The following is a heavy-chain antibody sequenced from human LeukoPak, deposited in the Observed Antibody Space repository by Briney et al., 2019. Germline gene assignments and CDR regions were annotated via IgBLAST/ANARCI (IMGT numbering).Heavy chain of an antibody. D-gene: IGHD5-12*01. CDR3: ARLPSDGSGYDYRPHYFDY. V-gene: IGHV4-61*08. CDR2: IYYSGST. CDR1: GGSISSGDYY. Sequence: SETLSLTCTVSGGSISSGDYYWSWIRQPPGKGLEWIGYIYYSGSTNYNPSLKSRVTISVDTSKNQFSLKLSSVTAADTAVYYCARLPSDGSGYDYRPHYFDYWGQGTLVTVSS. J-gene: IGHJ4*02.